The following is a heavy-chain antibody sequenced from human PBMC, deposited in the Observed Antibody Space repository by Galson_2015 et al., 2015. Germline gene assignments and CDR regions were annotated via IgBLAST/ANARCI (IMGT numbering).Heavy chain of an antibody. V-gene: IGHV3-53*01. D-gene: IGHD3-3*01. CDR1: GFTVSSNY. Sequence: SLRLSCAASGFTVSSNYMSWVRQAPGKGLEWVSVIYSGGSTYYADSVKGRFTISRDNSKNTLYLQMNSLRAEDTAVYYCARDQRITIFGVYYYYYMDVWGKGTTVTVSS. CDR2: IYSGGST. CDR3: ARDQRITIFGVYYYYYMDV. J-gene: IGHJ6*03.